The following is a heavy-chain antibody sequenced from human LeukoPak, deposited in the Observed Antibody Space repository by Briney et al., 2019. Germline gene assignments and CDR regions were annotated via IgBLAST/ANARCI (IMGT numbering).Heavy chain of an antibody. CDR2: IYSGGST. CDR3: ARDGNTRGYSYGYSFDDAFDI. J-gene: IGHJ3*02. Sequence: PGGSLRLSCAASGFTFSSYSMNWVRQAPGKGLEWVSVIYSGGSTYYADSVKGRFTISRDNSKNTLYLQMNSLRAEDTAVYYCARDGNTRGYSYGYSFDDAFDIWGQGIMVTVSS. CDR1: GFTFSSYS. D-gene: IGHD5-18*01. V-gene: IGHV3-66*02.